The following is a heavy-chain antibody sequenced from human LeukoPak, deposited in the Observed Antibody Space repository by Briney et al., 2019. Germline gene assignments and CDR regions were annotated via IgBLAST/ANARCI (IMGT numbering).Heavy chain of an antibody. Sequence: SETLSLTCTVSGGSTSSGNYYWGWIRQPPRKGLEWIGGISSSGNTYYNPSLKSRITISIDTSKNHFSLKLSSVSAADTAVYYCARLGAGPTYYDFWSGYSSFYFDYWGQGTLVTVSS. J-gene: IGHJ4*02. V-gene: IGHV4-39*02. CDR1: GGSTSSGNYY. D-gene: IGHD3-3*01. CDR3: ARLGAGPTYYDFWSGYSSFYFDY. CDR2: ISSSGNT.